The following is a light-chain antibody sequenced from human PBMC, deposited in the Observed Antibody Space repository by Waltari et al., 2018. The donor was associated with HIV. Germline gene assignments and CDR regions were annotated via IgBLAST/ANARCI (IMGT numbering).Light chain of an antibody. Sequence: SYELTQSSSVSVSPGQTATITCSGDALTKQHAYWYHQRPGQAPLLVIFKDTERPSGVPERCSGSSSGTTVTLKISRVEAEDEGDYYCQSADTSGKYVVFGGGTKVTVL. CDR2: KDT. J-gene: IGLJ2*01. CDR1: ALTKQH. CDR3: QSADTSGKYVV. V-gene: IGLV3-25*03.